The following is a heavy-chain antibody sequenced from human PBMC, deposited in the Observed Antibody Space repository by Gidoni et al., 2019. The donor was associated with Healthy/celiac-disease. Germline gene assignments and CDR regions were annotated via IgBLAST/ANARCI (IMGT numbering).Heavy chain of an antibody. V-gene: IGHV4-39*07. CDR1: GGSISSSSYY. D-gene: IGHD5-18*01. Sequence: QLQLQESGPGLVKPSETLSLTCTVSGGSISSSSYYWGWIRQPPGKGLEWIGSSYYSGSTYYNPSLKSRVTISVDTSKNQFSLKLSSVTAADTAVYYCARAMEGTAMVTRPFDYWGQGTLVTVSS. J-gene: IGHJ4*02. CDR2: SYYSGST. CDR3: ARAMEGTAMVTRPFDY.